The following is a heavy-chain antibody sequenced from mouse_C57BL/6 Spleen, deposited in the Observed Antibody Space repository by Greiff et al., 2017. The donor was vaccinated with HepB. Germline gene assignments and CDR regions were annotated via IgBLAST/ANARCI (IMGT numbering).Heavy chain of an antibody. CDR2: IDPSDSYT. CDR3: ARSGPTYDGYYEAMDY. Sequence: QVQLQQPGAELVRPGTSVKLSCKASGYTFTSYWMHWVKQRPGQGLEWIGVIDPSDSYTNYNQKFKGKATLTVDTSSSTAYMQLSSLTSEDSAVYYCARSGPTYDGYYEAMDYWGQGTSVTVSS. V-gene: IGHV1-59*01. J-gene: IGHJ4*01. D-gene: IGHD2-3*01. CDR1: GYTFTSYW.